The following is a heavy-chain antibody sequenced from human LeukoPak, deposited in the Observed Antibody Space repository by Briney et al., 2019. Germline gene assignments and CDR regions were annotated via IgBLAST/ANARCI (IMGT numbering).Heavy chain of an antibody. J-gene: IGHJ5*02. D-gene: IGHD6-13*01. CDR1: GGSISSSSYY. V-gene: IGHV4-39*07. CDR2: IYYSGST. CDR3: ARLTYSNNWYFRRGLDNWFDP. Sequence: SETLSLTCTVSGGSISSSSYYWGWIRQPPGKGLEWIGSIYYSGSTYYNPSLKSRVTISVDASKSQFSLRLSSVTAADTAVYYCARLTYSNNWYFRRGLDNWFDPWGQGTLVTVSS.